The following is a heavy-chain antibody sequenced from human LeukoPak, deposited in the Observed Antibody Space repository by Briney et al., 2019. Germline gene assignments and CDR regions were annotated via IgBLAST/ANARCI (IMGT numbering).Heavy chain of an antibody. V-gene: IGHV1-18*04. CDR2: ISTNNGNT. D-gene: IGHD6-19*01. J-gene: IGHJ5*02. CDR3: ARAQQWGNWFDP. CDR1: GYSFTGYY. Sequence: GASVNVSCKASGYSFTGYYIHWVRQAPGQGLEWMGWISTNNGNTRYAQNLQGRATMTTDTSTSTAYMELRSLRSDDTAVYYCARAQQWGNWFDPWGQGSLVTVSS.